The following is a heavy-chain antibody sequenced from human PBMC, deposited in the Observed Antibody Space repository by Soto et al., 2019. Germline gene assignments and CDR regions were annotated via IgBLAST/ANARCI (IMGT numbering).Heavy chain of an antibody. V-gene: IGHV3-9*01. J-gene: IGHJ4*02. CDR2: ISWNSGSI. D-gene: IGHD1-7*01. Sequence: EVQLVESGGGLVQPGRSLRLSCAASGFTFDDYAMHWVRQAPGKGLEWVSGISWNSGSIGYADSVKGRFTISRDNAKNSLYLQMNSLRAEDTALYYCAALNWNYAMGDYWGQGTLVTVSS. CDR3: AALNWNYAMGDY. CDR1: GFTFDDYA.